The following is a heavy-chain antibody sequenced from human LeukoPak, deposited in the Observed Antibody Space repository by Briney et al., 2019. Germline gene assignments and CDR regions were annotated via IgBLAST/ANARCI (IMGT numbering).Heavy chain of an antibody. V-gene: IGHV5-51*01. CDR3: ARGPHSWGFFDY. CDR1: GNSFTTYW. J-gene: IGHJ4*02. CDR2: IYPGDSDT. D-gene: IGHD7-27*01. Sequence: GESLKISCKGSGNSFTTYWIAWVRQMPGKGLEWMGIIYPGDSDTRYSASFQGQVTISADKSISTAYLQWSSLKASDTAMYYCARGPHSWGFFDYWGQGTQVTVSS.